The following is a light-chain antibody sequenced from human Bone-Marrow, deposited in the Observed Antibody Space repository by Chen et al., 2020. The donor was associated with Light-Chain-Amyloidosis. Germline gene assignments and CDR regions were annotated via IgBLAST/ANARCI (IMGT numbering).Light chain of an antibody. CDR3: CSSSDTDTLI. CDR2: EDS. J-gene: IGLJ2*01. V-gene: IGLV2-23*01. Sequence: QSALTQPASVAGSVGPSITISCTGTSTDVGHYTLVSWYQQHPGEAPKLMIYEDSERPSGVSNRFSGSKSGNTASLTISGLQTEDQDDYYCCSSSDTDTLIFGTGTRLTVL. CDR1: STDVGHYTL.